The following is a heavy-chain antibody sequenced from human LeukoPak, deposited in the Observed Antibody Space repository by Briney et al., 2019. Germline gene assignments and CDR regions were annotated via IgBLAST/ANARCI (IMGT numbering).Heavy chain of an antibody. CDR1: GFTFSNFW. D-gene: IGHD2-15*01. CDR3: AKASRATCSGAFCYHFDS. V-gene: IGHV3-7*01. J-gene: IGHJ4*02. Sequence: GGSLRLSCATSGFTFSNFWMDWVRQAPGKGLEWVANINQNGGEKYYADSVKGRFTISRDNAKNSLYLQMNSLRVEDTAVYYCAKASRATCSGAFCYHFDSWGPGTLVTVSS. CDR2: INQNGGEK.